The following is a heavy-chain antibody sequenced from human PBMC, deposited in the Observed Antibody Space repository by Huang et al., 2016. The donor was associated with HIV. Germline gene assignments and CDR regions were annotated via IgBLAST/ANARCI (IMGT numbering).Heavy chain of an antibody. J-gene: IGHJ2*01. CDR3: ARGTWEGYFDF. D-gene: IGHD1-26*01. V-gene: IGHV4-34*01. CDR1: GGSFSGYY. Sequence: QVQLQQWGAGLLKPSETLSLTCAGYGGSFSGYYWTWLRQPPGKGLEWIGDINHSGSTNCNASLKSRVTTAVDTSKNHFSLKLSSVIAADTAIYYCARGTWEGYFDFWGRGTLVTVSS. CDR2: INHSGST.